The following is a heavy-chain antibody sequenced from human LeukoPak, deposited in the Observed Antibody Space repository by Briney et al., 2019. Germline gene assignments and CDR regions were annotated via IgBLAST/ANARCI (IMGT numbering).Heavy chain of an antibody. J-gene: IGHJ4*02. CDR3: AGHHPRNTVDF. CDR2: IYYSGST. D-gene: IGHD2-8*02. V-gene: IGHV4-59*08. CDR1: GGSISSYY. Sequence: SETLSLTCTVSGGSISSYYWSWIRQPPGKGLEWIGYIYYSGSTNYNPSLKSRVTISVDTSKNQFSLKLSSVAAADTAVYYCAGHHPRNTVDFWGQGTLVTVSS.